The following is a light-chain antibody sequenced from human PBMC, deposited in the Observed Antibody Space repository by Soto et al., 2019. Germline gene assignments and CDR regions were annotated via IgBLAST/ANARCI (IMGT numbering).Light chain of an antibody. Sequence: EIVLTQSPGTLSLSPGERATLSCRANQTISSSFLAWYQQKPGQAPRLLIYRASRRAPGIPDRFSGSGSWTDFTLTISRLEPEDFAVYYCHQFGSSPLDTFGPGTKVEIK. CDR1: QTISSSF. CDR2: RAS. V-gene: IGKV3-20*01. CDR3: HQFGSSPLDT. J-gene: IGKJ3*01.